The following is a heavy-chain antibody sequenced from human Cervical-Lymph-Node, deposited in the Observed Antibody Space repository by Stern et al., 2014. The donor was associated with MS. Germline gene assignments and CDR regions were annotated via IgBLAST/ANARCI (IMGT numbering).Heavy chain of an antibody. CDR2: IYYSGST. V-gene: IGHV4-59*01. D-gene: IGHD6-19*01. Sequence: QLQLQESGPGLVKPSETLSLTCTVSGGSISSYYWSWIRQPPGKGLEWIGYIYYSGSTNYNPSLKSRVTISVDTSKNQFSLKLSSVTAADTAVYYCARAVIAVAGTHFDYWGQGTLVTVSS. J-gene: IGHJ4*02. CDR1: GGSISSYY. CDR3: ARAVIAVAGTHFDY.